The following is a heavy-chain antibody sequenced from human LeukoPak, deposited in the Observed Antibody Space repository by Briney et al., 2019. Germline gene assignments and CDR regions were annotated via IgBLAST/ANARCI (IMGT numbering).Heavy chain of an antibody. J-gene: IGHJ6*02. Sequence: GGSLRLSCAASGFTVSSNYMSWVRQAPGKGLEWVSVIYSGGSTYYADSVKGRFTISRDNSKNTLYLQMNSLRAEDTAVYYCARDMGYSGYPDYYYYGMDVWGQGTTVTVSS. V-gene: IGHV3-53*01. CDR2: IYSGGST. D-gene: IGHD5-12*01. CDR3: ARDMGYSGYPDYYYYGMDV. CDR1: GFTVSSNY.